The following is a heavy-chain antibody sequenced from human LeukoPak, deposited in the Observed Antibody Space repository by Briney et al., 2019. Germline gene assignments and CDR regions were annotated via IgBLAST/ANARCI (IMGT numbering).Heavy chain of an antibody. CDR3: AREITQDIVAVVTANWFDP. CDR2: INPNSGGT. CDR1: GYTFTGYY. D-gene: IGHD5-12*01. Sequence: ASVKVSCKASGYTFTGYYMHWVRQAPGQGLEWMGWINPNSGGTNYAQKFQGRVTMTRDTSISTAYMELSRLRSDDTAVYYCAREITQDIVAVVTANWFDPRGQGTLVTVSS. J-gene: IGHJ5*02. V-gene: IGHV1-2*02.